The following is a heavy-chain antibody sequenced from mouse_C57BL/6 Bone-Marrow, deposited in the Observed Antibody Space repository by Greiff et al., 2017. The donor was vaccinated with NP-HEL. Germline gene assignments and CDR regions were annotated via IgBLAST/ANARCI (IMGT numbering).Heavy chain of an antibody. D-gene: IGHD1-1*01. V-gene: IGHV14-3*01. J-gene: IGHJ2*01. Sequence: VTLKVSVAELVRPGASVKLSCTASGFNIKNTYMHWVKQRPEQGLEWIGRIDPANGNTKYAPKFQGKATITADTSSNTAYLQLSSLTSEDTAIYYCARIDGSSPNKLGGFYWGQGTTLTVSS. CDR2: IDPANGNT. CDR3: ARIDGSSPNKLGGFY. CDR1: GFNIKNTY.